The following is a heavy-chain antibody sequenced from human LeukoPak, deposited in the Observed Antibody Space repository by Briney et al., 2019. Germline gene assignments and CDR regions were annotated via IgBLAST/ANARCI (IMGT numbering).Heavy chain of an antibody. CDR3: AREVRTWNYYFDY. CDR2: ILYSGTT. V-gene: IGHV4-59*01. J-gene: IGHJ4*02. Sequence: SETLSLTCTVSGGSISPYYWSWIRQPPGKGLEWIGYILYSGTTNYNPSLKSRVTISVDTSKNQFSLKLSSVTAADTAVYYCAREVRTWNYYFDYWGQGTLVTVSS. D-gene: IGHD1-1*01. CDR1: GGSISPYY.